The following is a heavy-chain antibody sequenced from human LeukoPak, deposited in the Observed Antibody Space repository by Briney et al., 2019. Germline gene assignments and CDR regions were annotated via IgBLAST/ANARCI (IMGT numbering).Heavy chain of an antibody. V-gene: IGHV4-4*07. D-gene: IGHD3-3*01. CDR3: ASGRITIFGVVMKPPYYYGMDV. CDR1: GGSFSSYY. CDR2: IYTSGST. Sequence: PSETLSLTCTVSGGSFSSYYWSWIRQPAGKGLEWIGRIYTSGSTNYNPSLKSRVTMSVDTSKNQFSLKLSSVTAADTAVYYCASGRITIFGVVMKPPYYYGMDVWGQGTTVTVSS. J-gene: IGHJ6*02.